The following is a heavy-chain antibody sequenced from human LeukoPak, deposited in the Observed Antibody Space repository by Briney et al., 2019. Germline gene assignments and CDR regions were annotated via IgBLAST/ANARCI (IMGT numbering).Heavy chain of an antibody. Sequence: GGSLRLSCAASGFTFTCYAMSWVRQAPGKGLEWVSAISGDASGTYYTDSVKGRFTISRDNSKNTLFLQMNSLRVEDTAVYYCAKGGVTSVYHAFDIWGQGTMVTVSS. D-gene: IGHD1-14*01. V-gene: IGHV3-23*01. CDR3: AKGGVTSVYHAFDI. J-gene: IGHJ3*02. CDR2: ISGDASGT. CDR1: GFTFTCYA.